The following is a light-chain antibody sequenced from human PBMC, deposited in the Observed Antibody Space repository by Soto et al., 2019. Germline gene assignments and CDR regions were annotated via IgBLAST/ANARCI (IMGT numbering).Light chain of an antibody. Sequence: QSALTQPRSVSGSPGQSVTISCSGTSSDVGGCNYVSWYQQYPGKAPKLIIYDVSKRPSGVPDRFSGSKSGNTASLTISGLQAEDEADYYCCSYAGSYTLWVFGGGTKLTVL. V-gene: IGLV2-11*01. CDR1: SSDVGGCNY. CDR2: DVS. CDR3: CSYAGSYTLWV. J-gene: IGLJ3*02.